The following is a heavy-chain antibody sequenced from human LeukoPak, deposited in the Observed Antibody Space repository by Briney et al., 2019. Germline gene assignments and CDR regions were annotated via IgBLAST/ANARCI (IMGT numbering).Heavy chain of an antibody. Sequence: SETLSLTCTVSGGSINSYYWSWIRQPAGKGLEWIGRMYTSGSTNYNPSLKSRVTMSVDTSKNQFSMKLSSVTAADTAVYYCARYAGAHALDIWGQGTMVTVSS. V-gene: IGHV4-4*07. J-gene: IGHJ3*02. CDR3: ARYAGAHALDI. CDR2: MYTSGST. CDR1: GGSINSYY.